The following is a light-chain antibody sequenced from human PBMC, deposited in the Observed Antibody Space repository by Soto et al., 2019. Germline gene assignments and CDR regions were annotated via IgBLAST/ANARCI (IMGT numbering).Light chain of an antibody. J-gene: IGLJ3*02. CDR2: KDS. Sequence: SYELTQPSSVSVSPGQTARITCSGDVVAKKYARWFQQKPGQAPVLVIYKDSERPSGIPGRFSGSSSGTTVTLTISGAQVEDEADYYCYSAADNNLWVFGGGTKVTVL. CDR1: VVAKKY. CDR3: YSAADNNLWV. V-gene: IGLV3-27*01.